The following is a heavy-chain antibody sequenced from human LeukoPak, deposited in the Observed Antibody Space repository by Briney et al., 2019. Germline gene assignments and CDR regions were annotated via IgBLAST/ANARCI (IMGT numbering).Heavy chain of an antibody. J-gene: IGHJ4*02. CDR3: AKDFEGNSSSWYYFDY. CDR2: ISGSGGRT. D-gene: IGHD6-13*01. V-gene: IGHV3-23*01. Sequence: GGSLRLSCAASGFTFNNYAMSWVRQAPGKGLEWVSTISGSGGRTYYADSVKGRFTISRDNSKNTLYLQMNSLRAEDTAIYYCAKDFEGNSSSWYYFDYWGQGTLVTVSS. CDR1: GFTFNNYA.